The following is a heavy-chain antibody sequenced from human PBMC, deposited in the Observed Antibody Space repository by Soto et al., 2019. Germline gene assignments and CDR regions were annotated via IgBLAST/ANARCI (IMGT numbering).Heavy chain of an antibody. Sequence: SVKPCCKACRYEKTCCFRHSVRRCRGQWLEWMGIINPRGGRTSYAQKFQGRVTMTRDTSTSTVYMDLSSLRSEDTAVYYCARDGYCGGTSCYEYCDSWGQGTQVTV. D-gene: IGHD2-2*01. J-gene: IGHJ4*02. CDR3: ARDGYCGGTSCYEYCDS. CDR1: RYEKTCCF. V-gene: IGHV1-46*03. CDR2: INPRGGRT.